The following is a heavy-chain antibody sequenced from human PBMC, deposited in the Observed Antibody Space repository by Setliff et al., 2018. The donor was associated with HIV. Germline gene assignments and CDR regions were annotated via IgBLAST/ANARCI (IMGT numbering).Heavy chain of an antibody. D-gene: IGHD3-22*01. CDR3: ARDPPGRRYDSSGYTDY. J-gene: IGHJ4*02. CDR2: ISAYNGNT. CDR1: GYTFTSYG. V-gene: IGHV1-18*01. Sequence: ASVKVSCKASGYTFTSYGISWVRQAPGQGLEWMGWISAYNGNTNYAQKLQGRVTMTTDTSTSTAYMELRSLRSDDTAVYYCARDPPGRRYDSSGYTDYWGQGTLVTVSS.